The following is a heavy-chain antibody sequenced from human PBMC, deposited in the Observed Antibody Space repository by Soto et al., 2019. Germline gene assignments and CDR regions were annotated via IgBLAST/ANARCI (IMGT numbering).Heavy chain of an antibody. CDR3: AASTGWWRLDY. CDR2: IFHSGST. Sequence: QVQLQESGPGLVEPSGTLSLTCAVSGASVSSPHRWSWVRQPPGKGLEWIGEIFHSGSTNHNSSLKSRVTISVDTSQNHFSLRLTSVTAADTAVYYCAASTGWWRLDYWGQGTLVTVSS. V-gene: IGHV4-4*02. J-gene: IGHJ4*02. CDR1: GASVSSPHR. D-gene: IGHD6-19*01.